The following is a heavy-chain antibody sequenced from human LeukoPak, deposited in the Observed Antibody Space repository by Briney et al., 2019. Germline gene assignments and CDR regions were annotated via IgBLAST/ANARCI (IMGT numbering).Heavy chain of an antibody. J-gene: IGHJ5*02. D-gene: IGHD3-10*01. Sequence: GGSLRLSCAASGFTLRTYTMNWVRQAPGKGLEWVSSISPTAISTWYADSLKGRFTISRDNARNLLFLEGNGLRAEDTGVFYCVRAFIGDSGAGGPWGQGTLVTVSS. CDR2: ISPTAIST. CDR1: GFTLRTYT. V-gene: IGHV3-21*06. CDR3: VRAFIGDSGAGGP.